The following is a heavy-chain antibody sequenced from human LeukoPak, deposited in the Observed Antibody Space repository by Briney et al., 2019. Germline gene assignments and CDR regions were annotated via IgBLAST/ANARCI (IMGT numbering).Heavy chain of an antibody. CDR3: ARDPQLYYYDSSGSKNFDY. D-gene: IGHD3-22*01. CDR1: RYTFTGSY. Sequence: ASVRASCKPSRYTFTGSYMHSVRQAPGQGREWRGWINTIRVGANHAQTQPRRGTMSPDTCTSTGHMQLSRLRSDDTAVYYCARDPQLYYYDSSGSKNFDYWGQGTLVTVSS. J-gene: IGHJ4*02. V-gene: IGHV1-2*02. CDR2: INTIRVGA.